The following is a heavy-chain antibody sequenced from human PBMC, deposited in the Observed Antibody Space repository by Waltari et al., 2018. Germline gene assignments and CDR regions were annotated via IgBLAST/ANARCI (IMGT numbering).Heavy chain of an antibody. CDR2: IYTSGRT. CDR3: AGQGDYYAFDI. Sequence: QVQLQESGPGLVKPSQTLSLTRTVSGGSIRSGTYSWTWLRQPAGKGLEWIGRIYTSGRTNYNPSLKSRLIISVDTSKNQFPLKLTSVTAADTAVYYCAGQGDYYAFDIWGQGTMLTVSS. V-gene: IGHV4-61*02. CDR1: GGSIRSGTYS. D-gene: IGHD4-17*01. J-gene: IGHJ3*02.